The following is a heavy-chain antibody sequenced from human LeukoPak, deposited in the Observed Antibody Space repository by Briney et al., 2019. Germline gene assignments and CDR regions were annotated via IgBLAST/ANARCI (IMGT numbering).Heavy chain of an antibody. CDR3: ARGTYYYDSSGYYFDY. D-gene: IGHD3-22*01. CDR2: IYHSGST. CDR1: GGSSSSVGYS. V-gene: IGHV4-30-2*01. Sequence: SDTLSLTCALSGGSSSSVGYSWSWIRQPPGKGQDWIGYIYHSGSTYYNPSLKSRVTISVDRSKNQFSLKLSSATAADTAVYYCARGTYYYDSSGYYFDYWGQGTLVTVSS. J-gene: IGHJ4*02.